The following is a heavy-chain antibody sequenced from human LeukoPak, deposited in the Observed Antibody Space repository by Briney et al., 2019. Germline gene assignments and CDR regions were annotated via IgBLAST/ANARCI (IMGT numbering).Heavy chain of an antibody. V-gene: IGHV3-23*01. D-gene: IGHD3-22*01. Sequence: GGSLRLSCAASGFTFSNYAMSWVRQAPGKGLEWVSAISGSGGNTYYADSVKGRFTISRDNSKNTLYLQMNSLRAEDTAVYYCAKTAGAAYYYDSSGYCDYWGQGTLVTVSS. CDR1: GFTFSNYA. J-gene: IGHJ4*02. CDR3: AKTAGAAYYYDSSGYCDY. CDR2: ISGSGGNT.